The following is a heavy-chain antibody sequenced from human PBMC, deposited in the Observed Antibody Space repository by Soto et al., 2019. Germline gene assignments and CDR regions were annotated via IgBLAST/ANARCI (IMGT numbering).Heavy chain of an antibody. V-gene: IGHV4-31*03. J-gene: IGHJ3*02. CDR3: ARSGEMATIKDAFDI. Sequence: LSLTCTVSGGSISSGGYYWSWIRQHPGKGLEWIGYIYYSGSTYYNPSLKSRVTISVDTSKNQFSLKLSSVTAADAAVYYCARSGEMATIKDAFDIWGQGTMVTVSS. CDR2: IYYSGST. D-gene: IGHD5-12*01. CDR1: GGSISSGGYY.